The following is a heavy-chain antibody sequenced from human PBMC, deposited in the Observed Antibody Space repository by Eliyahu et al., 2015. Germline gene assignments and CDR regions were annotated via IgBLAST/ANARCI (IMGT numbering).Heavy chain of an antibody. V-gene: IGHV4-4*02. J-gene: IGHJ4*02. CDR3: ASRVGRTVTRYYFDY. Sequence: QVQLQESGPGLVEPSGTLSXTCAVXGGXIXSGDWWSWVRQXPGKGLEWIGEIHHTGSTNYNPSLKSRVTISLDKSINQFSLKLTSVTAADTAVYFCASRVGRTVTRYYFDYWGQGTLVTVSS. CDR1: GGXIXSGDW. D-gene: IGHD4-17*01. CDR2: IHHTGST.